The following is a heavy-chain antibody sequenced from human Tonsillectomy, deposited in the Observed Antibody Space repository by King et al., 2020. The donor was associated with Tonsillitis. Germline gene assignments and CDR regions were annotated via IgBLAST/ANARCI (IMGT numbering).Heavy chain of an antibody. J-gene: IGHJ4*02. V-gene: IGHV3-7*01. CDR3: VGSTGWLPEY. D-gene: IGHD6-19*01. CDR1: EFTFVNYW. CDR2: IKKDGTEK. Sequence: QLVQSGGGLVQPGGSLRLSCIASEFTFVNYWMSWIRQAPGKGLEWVAIIKKDGTEKLYVDSVKDRFTISRDNAKNSLYLQMNSLRAEDTAMYYCVGSTGWLPEYWGQGTLVTVSS.